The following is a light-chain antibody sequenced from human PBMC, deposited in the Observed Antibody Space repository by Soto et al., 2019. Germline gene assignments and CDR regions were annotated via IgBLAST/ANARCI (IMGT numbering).Light chain of an antibody. J-gene: IGKJ1*01. Sequence: EIVMTQSPATLSVSPGEGATLSCRASQGIGSTLAWYQQKPGQTPRLLIYGASTRATGVPARFSGSASGTEFTLTITSLQSEDFATYYCQQLKSYTEWTFGQGTKVEIK. V-gene: IGKV3-15*01. CDR2: GAS. CDR3: QQLKSYTEWT. CDR1: QGIGST.